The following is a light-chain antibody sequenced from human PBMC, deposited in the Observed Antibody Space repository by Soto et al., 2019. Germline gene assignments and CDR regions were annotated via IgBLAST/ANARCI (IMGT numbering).Light chain of an antibody. V-gene: IGKV1-33*01. CDR2: DAS. Sequence: DIQMTQSPSSLSASVGDRVTITCQASQDISNYLNWYQQKPGKAPKLLIYDASNLETGVPSRFSGSGSGTDFTFTISSLQPEDIATYYCQQYDNLVGTFGGGTKVDIK. J-gene: IGKJ4*01. CDR3: QQYDNLVGT. CDR1: QDISNY.